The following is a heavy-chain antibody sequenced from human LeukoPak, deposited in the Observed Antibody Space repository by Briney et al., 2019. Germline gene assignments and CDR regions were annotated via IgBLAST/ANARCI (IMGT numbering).Heavy chain of an antibody. CDR1: GGSISSSSYY. J-gene: IGHJ4*02. CDR2: IYYSGST. D-gene: IGHD4/OR15-4a*01. Sequence: SETLSLTCTVSGGSISSSSYYWGWIRQPPRKGLECIGSIYYSGSTYYNPSLKSRVTISVDTSKNQFSLKLSSVTAADTAVYYCARRAGAYSHPYDYWGQGTLVTVSS. V-gene: IGHV4-39*07. CDR3: ARRAGAYSHPYDY.